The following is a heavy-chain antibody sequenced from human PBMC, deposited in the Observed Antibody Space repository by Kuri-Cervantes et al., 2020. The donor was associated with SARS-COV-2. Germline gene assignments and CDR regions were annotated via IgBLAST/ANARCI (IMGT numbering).Heavy chain of an antibody. J-gene: IGHJ4*02. V-gene: IGHV3-33*08. CDR2: IWYDGSNK. D-gene: IGHD5-12*01. CDR3: ARDRGYGGLRYYFDY. Sequence: GGSLRLSCAASGFTFSSYGMHWVRQAPGKGLEWVAVIWYDGSNKYYADSVKGRFTISRDNSKNTLYLQMNSLRAKDTAVYYCARDRGYGGLRYYFDYWGQGTLVTVSS. CDR1: GFTFSSYG.